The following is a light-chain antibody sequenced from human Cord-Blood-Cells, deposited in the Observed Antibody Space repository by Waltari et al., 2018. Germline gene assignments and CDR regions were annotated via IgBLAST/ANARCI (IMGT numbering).Light chain of an antibody. CDR3: SSYTSSSTLV. V-gene: IGLV2-14*01. Sequence: QSALTQPASVSGSPGQSITISCTGTSSDVSGYNYVSWYQQHPGKAPKLMIYEVSNRPSGVSNRLSVSQAGNTASLTISGLPAEDEADYYCSSYTSSSTLVFGGGTKLTVL. CDR1: SSDVSGYNY. J-gene: IGLJ2*01. CDR2: EVS.